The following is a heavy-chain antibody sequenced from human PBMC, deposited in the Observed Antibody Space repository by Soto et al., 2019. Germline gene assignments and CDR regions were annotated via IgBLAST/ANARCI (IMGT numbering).Heavy chain of an antibody. CDR1: GFTFSNAW. CDR2: IKTNSDGGTR. V-gene: IGHV3-15*01. Sequence: EVQLVESGGGLVKPGGSLRLSCAASGFTFSNAWMSWVRQAPGKGLEWVGRIKTNSDGGTRDYAAAVKGRFTISRDDSRSTLYLQMINLKTEDTAVYYCTTDLVYSDFWSGSLEGGQGTLVTVSS. CDR3: TTDLVYSDFWSGSLE. J-gene: IGHJ4*02. D-gene: IGHD3-3*01.